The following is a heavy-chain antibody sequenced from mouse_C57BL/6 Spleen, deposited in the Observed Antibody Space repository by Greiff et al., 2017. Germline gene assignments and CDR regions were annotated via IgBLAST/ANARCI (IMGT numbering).Heavy chain of an antibody. CDR2: IDPSDSYT. CDR1: GYTFTSYW. D-gene: IGHD4-1*01. J-gene: IGHJ3*01. Sequence: VQLQQPGAELVRPGTSVKLSCKASGYTFTSYWMHWVKQRPGQGLEWIGVIDPSDSYTNYNQKFKGKATLTVDTSSSTAYVQLSSLTSEDSAVYYCAREGTGTWFAYWGQGTLVTVSA. CDR3: AREGTGTWFAY. V-gene: IGHV1-59*01.